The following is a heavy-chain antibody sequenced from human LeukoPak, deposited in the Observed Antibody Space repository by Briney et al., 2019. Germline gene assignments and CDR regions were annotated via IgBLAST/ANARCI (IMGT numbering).Heavy chain of an antibody. CDR1: GGSISNYY. CDR2: IYSSGST. D-gene: IGHD1-26*01. Sequence: PSETLSLTCTVSGGSISNYYWSCIRQPAGEGLEWIGRIYSSGSTNYNPSLKSRVTMSVDTSRNRFSLKLTSVTAADTGVYYCARMYSGTYGGIDYWGQGSLVTVSS. V-gene: IGHV4-4*07. J-gene: IGHJ4*02. CDR3: ARMYSGTYGGIDY.